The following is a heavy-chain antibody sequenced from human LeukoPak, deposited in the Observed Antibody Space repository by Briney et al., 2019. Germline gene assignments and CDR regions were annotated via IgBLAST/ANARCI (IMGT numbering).Heavy chain of an antibody. CDR1: GFVFGDYA. D-gene: IGHD3-9*01. CDR2: ISYDGRNK. J-gene: IGHJ4*02. Sequence: GGSLRLSCAASGFVFGDYAMHWVRQAPGKGLEWVTLISYDGRNKYYADSVMGRFTISRDNSKGTLYLQMNSLGAEDTAVYYCAKDLKLAPFDYWGQGILVTVSS. CDR3: AKDLKLAPFDY. V-gene: IGHV3-30*04.